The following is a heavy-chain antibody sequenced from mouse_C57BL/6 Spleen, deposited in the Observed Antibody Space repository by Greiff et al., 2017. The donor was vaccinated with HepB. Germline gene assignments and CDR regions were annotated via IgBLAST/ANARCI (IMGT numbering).Heavy chain of an antibody. CDR3: ARSPTVVAPNFDY. CDR2: IDPSDSET. V-gene: IGHV1-52*01. J-gene: IGHJ2*01. D-gene: IGHD1-1*01. Sequence: QVQLKQPGAELVRPGSSVKLSCKASGYTFTSYWMHWVKQRPIQGLEWIGNIDPSDSETHYNQKFKDKATLTVDKSSSTAYMQLSSLTSEDSAVYYCARSPTVVAPNFDYWGQGTTLTVSS. CDR1: GYTFTSYW.